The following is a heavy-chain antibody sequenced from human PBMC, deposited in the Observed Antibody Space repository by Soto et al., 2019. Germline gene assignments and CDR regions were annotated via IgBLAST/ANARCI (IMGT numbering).Heavy chain of an antibody. Sequence: EVQLVESGGGLVKPGGSLRVSCAASGITFSNAWMTWVRQAPGKGLEWVGRIKSKIAGGTTDYGVPVKGRFTISRDDSKDTLYLQMNSLKTEDTAVYYCTTGRYSSSLYFDSWGQGTLVTVSS. CDR3: TTGRYSSSLYFDS. V-gene: IGHV3-15*01. CDR2: IKSKIAGGTT. CDR1: GITFSNAW. D-gene: IGHD6-6*01. J-gene: IGHJ4*02.